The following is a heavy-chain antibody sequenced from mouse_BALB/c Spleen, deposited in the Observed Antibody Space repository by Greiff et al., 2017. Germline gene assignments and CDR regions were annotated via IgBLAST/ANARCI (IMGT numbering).Heavy chain of an antibody. CDR1: GYSFTGYN. CDR2: IDPYNGGT. Sequence: VQLQQSGPELGKPGASVKISCKASGYSFTGYNMYWVKQSHRKSLEWIGYIDPYNGGTSYNQKSKGKATLTVDKSSSTAYMHLNSLTSEVSAIYYCARADGYYQFAYWGQGTLVTVSA. J-gene: IGHJ3*01. CDR3: ARADGYYQFAY. V-gene: IGHV1S135*01. D-gene: IGHD2-3*01.